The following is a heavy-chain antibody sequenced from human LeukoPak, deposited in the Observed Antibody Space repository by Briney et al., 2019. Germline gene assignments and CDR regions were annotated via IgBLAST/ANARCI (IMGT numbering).Heavy chain of an antibody. CDR2: ISYDGSNK. CDR1: GFTFSSYA. CDR3: ARGPYCGGTTCYSIGAFDI. D-gene: IGHD2-2*01. V-gene: IGHV3-30*04. J-gene: IGHJ3*02. Sequence: GRSLRLSCAASGFTFSSYAMHWVRQAPGKGLEWVAVISYDGSNKYYADSVKGRFTISRDNSKNTLYLQMNSLRAEDTAVYYCARGPYCGGTTCYSIGAFDIWGQGTMVTVSS.